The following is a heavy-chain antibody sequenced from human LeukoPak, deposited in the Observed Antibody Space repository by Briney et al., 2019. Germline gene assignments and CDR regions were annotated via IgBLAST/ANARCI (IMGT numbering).Heavy chain of an antibody. CDR1: GGSISSYY. V-gene: IGHV4-59*01. J-gene: IGHJ4*02. CDR2: IYYSGST. Sequence: SETLSLTCSVSGGSISSYYWNWIRQPPGKGLEWIGYIYYSGSTNYNPSLKSRVTISVDTSKNQFSLKLTSVTAADTAVYYCARANVVTASDYWGQGTLVTVSS. D-gene: IGHD2-21*02. CDR3: ARANVVTASDY.